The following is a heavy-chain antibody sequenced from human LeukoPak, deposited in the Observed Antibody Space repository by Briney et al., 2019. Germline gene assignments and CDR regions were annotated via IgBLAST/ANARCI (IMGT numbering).Heavy chain of an antibody. CDR3: AKGSGDYVWGSYRPFDAFDI. CDR1: GFTFSSYA. J-gene: IGHJ3*02. CDR2: ISGSGGST. V-gene: IGHV3-23*01. D-gene: IGHD3-16*02. Sequence: PGGSLRLSCAAPGFTFSSYAMSWVRQAPGKGLEWVSAISGSGGSTYYADSVKGRFTISRDNSKNTLYLQMTSLRAEDPAVYYCAKGSGDYVWGSYRPFDAFDIWGQGTMVTVSS.